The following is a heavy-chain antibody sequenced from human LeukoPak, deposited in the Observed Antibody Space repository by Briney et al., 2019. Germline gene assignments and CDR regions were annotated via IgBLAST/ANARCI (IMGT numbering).Heavy chain of an antibody. V-gene: IGHV3-11*05. D-gene: IGHD3-22*01. CDR3: AKVLGYYDSSGYYQEGGFDY. Sequence: GGSLRLSCAASGFTFSDYYMSWTRQAPGKGLEWVSYISSSGSYTNYADSVKGRFTISRDNSKNSLYLQMNSLRTEDTALYYCAKVLGYYDSSGYYQEGGFDYWGQGTLVTVSS. CDR1: GFTFSDYY. CDR2: ISSSGSYT. J-gene: IGHJ4*02.